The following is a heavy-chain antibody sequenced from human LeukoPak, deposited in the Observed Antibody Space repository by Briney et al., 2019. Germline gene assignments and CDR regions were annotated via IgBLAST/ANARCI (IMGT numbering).Heavy chain of an antibody. J-gene: IGHJ6*02. D-gene: IGHD6-13*01. CDR2: IIPILGIA. V-gene: IGHV1-69*04. Sequence: SVKVSCKASGGTFSSYAISWVRQAPGQGLEWMGRIIPILGIANYAQKFLGRVTITADKSTSTAYMELSSLRSEDTAVYYCAREEQLDYYYGMDFWGQGTTVTVSS. CDR3: AREEQLDYYYGMDF. CDR1: GGTFSSYA.